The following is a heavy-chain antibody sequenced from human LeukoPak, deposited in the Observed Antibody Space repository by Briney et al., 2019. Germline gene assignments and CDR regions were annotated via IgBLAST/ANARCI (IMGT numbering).Heavy chain of an antibody. J-gene: IGHJ4*02. D-gene: IGHD3-16*01. CDR2: IYYSGST. CDR1: GGSISSSSYY. V-gene: IGHV4-39*07. Sequence: SETLSLTCTVSGGSISSSSYYWAWIRQPPGKGLEWIGTIYYSGSTYYNPSLKSRLTISVDTSKNQFSLKLSSVTAADTAVYYCARDQGGVFDYWGQGTLVTVSS. CDR3: ARDQGGVFDY.